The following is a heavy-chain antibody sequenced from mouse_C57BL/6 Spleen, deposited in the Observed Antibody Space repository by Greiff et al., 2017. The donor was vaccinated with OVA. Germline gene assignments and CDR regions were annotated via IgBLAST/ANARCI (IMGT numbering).Heavy chain of an antibody. CDR1: GFSFNTYA. CDR3: VSFTGTAY. CDR2: IRSKSNNYAT. D-gene: IGHD4-1*01. Sequence: EVKLMESGGGLVQPKGSLKLSCAASGFSFNTYAMNWVRQAPGKGLEWVARIRSKSNNYATYYADSVKDRFTISRDDSESMLYLQMNNLKTEDTAMYYCVSFTGTAYWGQGTLVTVSA. J-gene: IGHJ3*01. V-gene: IGHV10-1*01.